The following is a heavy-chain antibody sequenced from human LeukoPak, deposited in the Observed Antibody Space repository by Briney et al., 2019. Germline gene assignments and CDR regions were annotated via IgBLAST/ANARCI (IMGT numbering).Heavy chain of an antibody. D-gene: IGHD3-10*01. V-gene: IGHV1-46*01. J-gene: IGHJ4*02. CDR1: GYTFTSFY. CDR3: ARAMVRGVIIPGLDY. Sequence: ASVKVSCKASGYTFTSFYMHCVRQAPGQGLEWMGIINPSGGNTSYAQKFQGRVTMTRDTSTSTVYMELSSLRSEDTAVYSCARAMVRGVIIPGLDYWGQGTLVTVSS. CDR2: INPSGGNT.